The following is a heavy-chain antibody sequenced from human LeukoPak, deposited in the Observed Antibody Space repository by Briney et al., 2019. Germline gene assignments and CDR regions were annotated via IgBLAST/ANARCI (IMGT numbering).Heavy chain of an antibody. Sequence: GGSLRLSCAASGFTFSSYAMSWVRQAPGKGLEWVSAISGSGGSTYYADSVKGRFTISRDNSKNTLYLQMNSLRAEDTAVYYCARVEPPAYYYGMDVWGQGTTVIVSS. J-gene: IGHJ6*02. D-gene: IGHD1-1*01. CDR3: ARVEPPAYYYGMDV. V-gene: IGHV3-23*01. CDR2: ISGSGGST. CDR1: GFTFSSYA.